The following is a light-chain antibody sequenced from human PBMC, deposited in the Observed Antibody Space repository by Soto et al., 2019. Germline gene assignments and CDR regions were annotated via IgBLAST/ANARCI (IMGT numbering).Light chain of an antibody. J-gene: IGKJ5*01. CDR1: QSISRN. CDR3: QQSYTTASIT. V-gene: IGKV1-39*01. Sequence: DIQMTQSPSSLSASVGDRVTITCRASQSISRNLNWYQHKPGKAPKLLIYAASSLQNGVPSRFSGGGSDTDLTLSISSLQPEDFGTYYCQQSYTTASITFGQGTRLEIK. CDR2: AAS.